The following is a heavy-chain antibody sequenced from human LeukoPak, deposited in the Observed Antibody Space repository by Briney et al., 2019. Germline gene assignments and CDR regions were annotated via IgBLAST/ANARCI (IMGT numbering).Heavy chain of an antibody. CDR1: GFTFSSYG. CDR2: ISYDGSSK. J-gene: IGHJ3*02. CDR3: AKVSVTTIGDAFDI. Sequence: PGGSLRLSCAASGFTFSSYGMHWVRQAPGKGLEWVAVISYDGSSKYYADSVKGRFTISRDNSKNTLYLQMDSLRAEDTAVYYCAKVSVTTIGDAFDIWGQGTMVTVSS. D-gene: IGHD5-12*01. V-gene: IGHV3-30*18.